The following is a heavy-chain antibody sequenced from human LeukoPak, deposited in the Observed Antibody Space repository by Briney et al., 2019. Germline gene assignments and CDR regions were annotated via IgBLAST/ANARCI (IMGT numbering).Heavy chain of an antibody. CDR2: INPNSGGT. J-gene: IGHJ4*02. CDR3: ARRGDMIVVVTAIDY. CDR1: GYTFTGYY. D-gene: IGHD3-22*01. Sequence: ASVKVSCKASGYTFTGYYMHWVRQAPGQGLEWMGWINPNSGGTNYAQKFQGRVTMTRVTSISTAYMELSRLRSDDTAVYYCARRGDMIVVVTAIDYWGQGTLVTVSS. V-gene: IGHV1-2*02.